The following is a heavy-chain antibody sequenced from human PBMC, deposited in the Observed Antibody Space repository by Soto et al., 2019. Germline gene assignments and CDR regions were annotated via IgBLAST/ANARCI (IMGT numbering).Heavy chain of an antibody. J-gene: IGHJ5*02. Sequence: EVHLMQSGGEVKKPGESLKISCKGSGYGFSNYWIGWVRQTPGKGLEWMGIVYPGDSDTRYSPSFQGQVTMSADKSVNTAYLQWSGLKASDAAVYFCARRSVGLESSFDAWGQGTLVTVSS. V-gene: IGHV5-51*01. CDR1: GYGFSNYW. CDR3: ARRSVGLESSFDA. D-gene: IGHD1-26*01. CDR2: VYPGDSDT.